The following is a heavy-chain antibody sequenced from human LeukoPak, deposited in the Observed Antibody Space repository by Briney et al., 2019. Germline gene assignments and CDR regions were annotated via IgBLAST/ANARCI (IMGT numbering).Heavy chain of an antibody. CDR2: IYTSGST. CDR3: ARDGPRGDYVY. J-gene: IGHJ4*02. V-gene: IGHV4-61*02. Sequence: PSETLSLTCTVSGGSISSGSYYWSWIRQPAGKGLEWIGRIYTSGSTNYNPSLKSRVTISVDTSKNQFSLTLSSVTAAVRAEYYRARDGPRGDYVYWGQGTLGTVSS. D-gene: IGHD4-17*01. CDR1: GGSISSGSYY.